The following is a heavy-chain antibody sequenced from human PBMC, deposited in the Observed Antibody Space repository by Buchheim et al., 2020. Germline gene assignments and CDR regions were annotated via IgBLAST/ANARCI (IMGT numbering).Heavy chain of an antibody. D-gene: IGHD1-26*01. Sequence: EVQLVESGGDLVQSGGSLRLSCAASGFTFSVYSMNWVRQAPGKGLEWVSYISSSSGTINYADSVKGRFTISRDNAKHSLYLQMNSLRDEDTAVYYCARDWAGADYYFGMDVWGQGTT. CDR2: ISSSSGTI. J-gene: IGHJ6*02. V-gene: IGHV3-48*02. CDR3: ARDWAGADYYFGMDV. CDR1: GFTFSVYS.